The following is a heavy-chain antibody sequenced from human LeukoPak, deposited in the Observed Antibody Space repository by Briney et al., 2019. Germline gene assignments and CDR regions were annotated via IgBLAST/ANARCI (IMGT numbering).Heavy chain of an antibody. J-gene: IGHJ5*02. CDR1: GXSVSSGSYY. V-gene: IGHV4-61*01. CDR3: ARDNRGPAAAAYNWFDP. CDR2: IYYSGST. Sequence: PSETLSLTCTVSGXSVSSGSYYWSWIRQPPGKGLEWIGYIYYSGSTNYNPSLKSRVTISVDTSKNQFSLKLSSVTAADTAVYYCARDNRGPAAAAYNWFDPWGQGTLVTVSS. D-gene: IGHD6-13*01.